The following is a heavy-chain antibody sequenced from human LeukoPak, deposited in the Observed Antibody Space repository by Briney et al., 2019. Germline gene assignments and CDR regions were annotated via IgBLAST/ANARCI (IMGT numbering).Heavy chain of an antibody. CDR2: IYHSGST. Sequence: SETLSLTCAVSGGSISSSNWWSWVRQPPAKGLEWVGEIYHSGSTNYNPSLKCRVTISVDKSKNQFSLKLSSVTAADTAVYYCARDTYPAYCGGDCYPHGFDYWGQGTLVTVSS. V-gene: IGHV4-4*02. J-gene: IGHJ4*02. CDR1: GGSISSSNW. CDR3: ARDTYPAYCGGDCYPHGFDY. D-gene: IGHD2-21*02.